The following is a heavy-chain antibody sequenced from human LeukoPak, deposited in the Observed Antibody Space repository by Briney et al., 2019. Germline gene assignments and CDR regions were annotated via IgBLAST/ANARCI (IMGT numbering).Heavy chain of an antibody. CDR2: INHSGST. Sequence: PSETLSLTCAVYGGSFSGYYWSWIRQPPGKGLEWIGEINHSGSTNYNPSLKSRVTISVDTSKNQFSLKLSSVTAADTAVYYRARGHGYSDGSSGWPGDAFDIWGQGTMVTVSS. CDR1: GGSFSGYY. D-gene: IGHD6-19*01. J-gene: IGHJ3*02. CDR3: ARGHGYSDGSSGWPGDAFDI. V-gene: IGHV4-34*01.